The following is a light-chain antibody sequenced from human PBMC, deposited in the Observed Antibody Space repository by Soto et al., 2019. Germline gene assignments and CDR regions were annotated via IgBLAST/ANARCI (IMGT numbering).Light chain of an antibody. Sequence: EVVMTQSPATLSVSPGERATLSCRASQSVSSNLAWYQQKPGQAPRLLIDGASTRASGIPARFSGSGSGTEFTLTISSLQSEDFAVYYCQQYNNWPPKITFGQGTRLEI. CDR1: QSVSSN. CDR2: GAS. J-gene: IGKJ5*01. V-gene: IGKV3-15*01. CDR3: QQYNNWPPKIT.